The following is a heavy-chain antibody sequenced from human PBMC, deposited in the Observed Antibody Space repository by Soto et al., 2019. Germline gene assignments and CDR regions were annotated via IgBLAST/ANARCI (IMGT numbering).Heavy chain of an antibody. D-gene: IGHD6-13*01. V-gene: IGHV1-8*01. CDR3: ARDSSSWYGYYYYGMDV. CDR2: MNPNSGNT. CDR1: GYTFTSYD. Sequence: QVQLVQSGAEVKKPGASVKVSCKASGYTFTSYDINWVRQATGQGLEWMGWMNPNSGNTGYAQKFQGRVTMTRNTSISTAYMELRSLRSEDTAVYYCARDSSSWYGYYYYGMDVWGQGTTVTVSS. J-gene: IGHJ6*02.